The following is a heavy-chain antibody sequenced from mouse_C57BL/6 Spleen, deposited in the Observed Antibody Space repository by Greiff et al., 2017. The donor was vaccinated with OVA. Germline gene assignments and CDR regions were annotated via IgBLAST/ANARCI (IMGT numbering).Heavy chain of an antibody. Sequence: VQLQQSGPELVKPGASVKISCKASGYTFTDYYMNWVKQSHGKSLEWIGDITPNNGGTSYNQKFKGKATLTVDKSSRTASMEFRSRTSEDSAVYYGARAGDYSNAWFAYWGQGTLVTVSA. J-gene: IGHJ3*01. CDR1: GYTFTDYY. CDR2: ITPNNGGT. D-gene: IGHD2-5*01. CDR3: ARAGDYSNAWFAY. V-gene: IGHV1-26*01.